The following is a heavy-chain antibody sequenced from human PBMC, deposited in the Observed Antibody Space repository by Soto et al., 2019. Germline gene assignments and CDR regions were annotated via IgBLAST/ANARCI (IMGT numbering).Heavy chain of an antibody. D-gene: IGHD6-19*01. CDR3: AKAPAPSGWYSDYWYFDL. Sequence: PGGSLRLSCAASGFTFSSYAMSWVRQAPGKGLEWVSAISGSGGSTYYADSVKGRFTISRDNSKNTLYLQMNSLRAEDTAVYYWAKAPAPSGWYSDYWYFDLWGRGTLVTVSS. J-gene: IGHJ2*01. CDR2: ISGSGGST. CDR1: GFTFSSYA. V-gene: IGHV3-23*01.